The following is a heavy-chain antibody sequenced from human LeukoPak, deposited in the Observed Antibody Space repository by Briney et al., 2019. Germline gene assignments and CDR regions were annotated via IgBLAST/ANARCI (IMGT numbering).Heavy chain of an antibody. V-gene: IGHV1-8*01. CDR2: MNPNSGNT. CDR3: ARGVYYGSGSYYNPSDY. D-gene: IGHD3-10*01. J-gene: IGHJ4*02. CDR1: GYTFTSYD. Sequence: ASVKVSCKASGYTFTSYDINWVRQATGQGLEWMGWMNPNSGNTGYAQKFQGRVTMTRNTFISTAYMELSSLRSEDTAVYYCARGVYYGSGSYYNPSDYWGQGTLVTVSS.